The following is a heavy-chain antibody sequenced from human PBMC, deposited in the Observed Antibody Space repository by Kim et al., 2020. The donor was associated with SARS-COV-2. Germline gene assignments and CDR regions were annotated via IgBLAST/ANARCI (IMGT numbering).Heavy chain of an antibody. CDR3: ARLISSSSSLDY. D-gene: IGHD6-6*01. J-gene: IGHJ4*02. V-gene: IGHV5-51*01. Sequence: YSPPFQGQVTITADKSISTANLQWSSLKASDTAMYYCARLISSSSSLDYWGQGTLVTVSS.